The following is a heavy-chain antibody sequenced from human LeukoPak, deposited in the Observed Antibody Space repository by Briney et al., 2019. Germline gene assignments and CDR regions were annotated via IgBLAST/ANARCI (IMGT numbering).Heavy chain of an antibody. D-gene: IGHD2/OR15-2a*01. Sequence: GGSLRLSCAASGITLSNYWMHWVRQAPGKGLVWVSRINSDGSSITYADSVKGRFTISRDNARNTLYLQMNSLRAEDTAVYYCASLQNVPSYYYYYVMDVWGQGTTVTVSS. CDR1: GITLSNYW. CDR3: ASLQNVPSYYYYYVMDV. V-gene: IGHV3-74*01. CDR2: INSDGSSI. J-gene: IGHJ6*02.